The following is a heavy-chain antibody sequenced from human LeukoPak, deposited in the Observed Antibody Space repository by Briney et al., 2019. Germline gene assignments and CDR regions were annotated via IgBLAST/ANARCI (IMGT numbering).Heavy chain of an antibody. CDR3: AIIGGLWDFDY. V-gene: IGHV1-69*06. D-gene: IGHD5-18*01. Sequence: SVKVSCKASGGTFSSYAISWVRQAPGQGLEWMGGIIPIFGTANYAQKFQGRVTITADKSTSTVYMELSSLRSEDTAVYYCAIIGGLWDFDYWGQGTLVTVSS. CDR2: IIPIFGTA. J-gene: IGHJ4*02. CDR1: GGTFSSYA.